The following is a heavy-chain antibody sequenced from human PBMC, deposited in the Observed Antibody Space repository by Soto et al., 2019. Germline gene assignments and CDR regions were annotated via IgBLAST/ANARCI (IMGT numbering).Heavy chain of an antibody. CDR2: ISGSGGGGGK. Sequence: HPGGSLRLSCAASGLTGNYYAMSWVRQAPGKGLEWVSVISGSGGGGGKYYAYSVKGRFTVSRGNSKKTLHVQMNSLRAEDTAVYYCVKAQNQLLRGSKKYYYNAMDVWGQGTTVTVSS. J-gene: IGHJ6*02. V-gene: IGHV3-23*01. D-gene: IGHD2-2*01. CDR1: GLTGNYYA. CDR3: VKAQNQLLRGSKKYYYNAMDV.